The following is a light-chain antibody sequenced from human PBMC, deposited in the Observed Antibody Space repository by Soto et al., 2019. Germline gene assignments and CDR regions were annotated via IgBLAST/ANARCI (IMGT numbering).Light chain of an antibody. CDR3: HSYESNNVV. CDR2: EDN. V-gene: IGLV6-57*03. J-gene: IGLJ3*02. CDR1: SGSIASNY. Sequence: NFMLTQPHSVSESPGKTVIISCTRSSGSIASNYVQWYQQRPGSAPTIVIYEDNQRPSGVPDRFSGSVDSSSNSASLTISGLKTEDEADYYCHSYESNNVVFGGGTQVTVL.